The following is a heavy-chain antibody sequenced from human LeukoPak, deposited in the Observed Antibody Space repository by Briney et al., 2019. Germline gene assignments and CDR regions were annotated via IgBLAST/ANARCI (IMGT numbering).Heavy chain of an antibody. D-gene: IGHD2-15*01. Sequence: SQTLSLTCTVSGGSISSGSYYWSWIRQPVGKGLEWIGRIYTSGSTNYNPSLKSRVTISVDTSKNQFSLKLSSVTAADTAVYYCARSGRGFYSGEYFQHWGQGTLVTVSS. CDR3: ARSGRGFYSGEYFQH. V-gene: IGHV4-61*02. CDR1: GGSISSGSYY. J-gene: IGHJ1*01. CDR2: IYTSGST.